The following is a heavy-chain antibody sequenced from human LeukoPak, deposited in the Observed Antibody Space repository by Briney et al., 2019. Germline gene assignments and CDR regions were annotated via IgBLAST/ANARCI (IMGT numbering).Heavy chain of an antibody. J-gene: IGHJ4*02. D-gene: IGHD2-2*01. CDR1: GYPISSGYY. Sequence: SETLSHTCAVSGYPISSGYYWGWIRPPPGKGLEWIGIIYHSRSTYYNPSLKSQVTISVDTSKNQFSLKLSSVTAADTAVYYCARAWCSSTSCLDYWGQGTLVSVSS. CDR3: ARAWCSSTSCLDY. V-gene: IGHV4-38-2*01. CDR2: IYHSRST.